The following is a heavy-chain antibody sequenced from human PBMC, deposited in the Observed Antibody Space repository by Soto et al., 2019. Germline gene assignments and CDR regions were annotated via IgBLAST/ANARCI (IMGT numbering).Heavy chain of an antibody. CDR2: ISSDGSNK. CDR1: GFTFSSYG. V-gene: IGHV3-30*03. CDR3: VGGYYFGDY. J-gene: IGHJ4*02. Sequence: QVQLVESGGGVVQPGRSLRLSCAASGFTFSSYGMHWVRQAPGKGLEWVAVISSDGSNKYYADSVKGRFTISRDNSKNTLYLQMNSLRPEETAVYYCVGGYYFGDYWGQRTLVTVSS. D-gene: IGHD3-22*01.